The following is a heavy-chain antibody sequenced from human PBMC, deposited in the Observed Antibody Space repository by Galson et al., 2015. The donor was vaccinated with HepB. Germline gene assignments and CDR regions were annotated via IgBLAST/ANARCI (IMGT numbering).Heavy chain of an antibody. Sequence: QSGAEVKKPGESLRISCKGSGYSFTSYWISWVRQMPGKGLEWMGRIDPSDSYTNYSPSFQGHVTISADKSISTAYLQWRSLKASDTAMYYCARPRWETYYYDSIAGGLGNAFDIWGQGTMVTVSA. V-gene: IGHV5-10-1*01. CDR2: IDPSDSYT. CDR1: GYSFTSYW. D-gene: IGHD3-22*01. J-gene: IGHJ3*02. CDR3: ARPRWETYYYDSIAGGLGNAFDI.